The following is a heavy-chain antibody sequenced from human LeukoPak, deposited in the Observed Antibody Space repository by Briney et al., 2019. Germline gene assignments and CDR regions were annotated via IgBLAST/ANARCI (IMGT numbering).Heavy chain of an antibody. V-gene: IGHV3-7*03. CDR1: GFTFSSYW. J-gene: IGHJ4*02. CDR3: AREYYSDSSGSDY. CDR2: INQDGSEK. D-gene: IGHD3-22*01. Sequence: PGGSLRLSCAASGFTFSSYWMHWVRQAPGKGLEWVANINQDGSEKYSVDSVKGRFTISRDNAKNSLYLQMNSLRAEDTAVYYCAREYYSDSSGSDYWGQGTLVTVSS.